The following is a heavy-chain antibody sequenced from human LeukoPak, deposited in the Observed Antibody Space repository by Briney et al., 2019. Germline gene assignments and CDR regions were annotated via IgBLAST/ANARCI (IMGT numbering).Heavy chain of an antibody. CDR3: ARSIETLTYSSSWYSPVDY. D-gene: IGHD6-13*01. V-gene: IGHV1-8*01. CDR2: MNPNSGNT. CDR1: GYTFTSYD. J-gene: IGHJ4*02. Sequence: ASVKVSCKASGYTFTSYDINWVRQATGQGLEWMGWMNPNSGNTGYAQKFQGRVTMTRNTSISTAYMELSSPRSEDTAVYYCARSIETLTYSSSWYSPVDYWGQGTLVTVSS.